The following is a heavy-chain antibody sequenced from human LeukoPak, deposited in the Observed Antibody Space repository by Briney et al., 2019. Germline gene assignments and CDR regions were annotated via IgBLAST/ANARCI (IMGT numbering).Heavy chain of an antibody. J-gene: IGHJ4*02. V-gene: IGHV1-18*01. CDR1: GYTFTSYG. D-gene: IGHD3-9*01. Sequence: ASVKVSCKASGYTFTSYGISWVRQAPGQGLEWMGWISAYNGNTNYAQKLQGRVTMTTGTSTSTAYMELRSLRSDDTAVYYCARDLNDILTGYVDYWGQGTLVTVSS. CDR3: ARDLNDILTGYVDY. CDR2: ISAYNGNT.